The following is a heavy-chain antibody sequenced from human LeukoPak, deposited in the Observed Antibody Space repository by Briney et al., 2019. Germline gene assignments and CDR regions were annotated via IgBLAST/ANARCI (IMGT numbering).Heavy chain of an antibody. Sequence: GRSLRLSCAASGFTFDDYAMHWVRQAPGKGLEWVSGISWNSRSVGYADSVKGRFTISRDNAKNSLYLHMNSLRAEDTAMYYCAKKRDAFDIWGQGTVVAVSS. D-gene: IGHD5-24*01. CDR1: GFTFDDYA. V-gene: IGHV3-9*01. J-gene: IGHJ3*02. CDR3: AKKRDAFDI. CDR2: ISWNSRSV.